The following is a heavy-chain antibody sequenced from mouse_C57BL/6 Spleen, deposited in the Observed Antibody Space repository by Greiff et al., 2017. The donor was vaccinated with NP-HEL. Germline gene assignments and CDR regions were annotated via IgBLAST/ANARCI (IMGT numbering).Heavy chain of an antibody. CDR1: GYTFTSYW. CDR2: IYPSDSET. Sequence: LQQPGAELVRPGSSVKLSCKASGYTFTSYWMDWVKQRPGQGLEWIGNIYPSDSETHYNQKFKDKATLTVDKSSSTAYMQLSSLTSEDSAVYYCAREDDYDARDYWGQGTTLTVSS. J-gene: IGHJ2*01. D-gene: IGHD2-4*01. V-gene: IGHV1-61*01. CDR3: AREDDYDARDY.